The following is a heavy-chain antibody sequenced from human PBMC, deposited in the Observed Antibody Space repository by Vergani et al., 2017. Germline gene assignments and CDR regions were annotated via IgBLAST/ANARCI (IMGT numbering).Heavy chain of an antibody. V-gene: IGHV1-69*02. J-gene: IGHJ2*01. CDR1: GGTLRSYT. Sequence: QVKLVQSGEEVKKPGSSVKVSCKASGGTLRSYTISWVRQAPGQGLEWMGRIIPILGIANYAQKFQGRVTITADKSTSTSYMELSSLRSEDTAVYYCARGREGPWYFDLWGRGTLVTVSS. CDR3: ARGREGPWYFDL. CDR2: IIPILGIA.